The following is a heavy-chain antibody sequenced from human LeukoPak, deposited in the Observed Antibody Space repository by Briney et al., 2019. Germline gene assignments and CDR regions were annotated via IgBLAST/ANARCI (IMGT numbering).Heavy chain of an antibody. J-gene: IGHJ4*02. CDR1: GFTFSSYG. Sequence: QSGGSLRLSCAASGFTFSSYGMHWVRQAPGKGLEWVAVISYDGSNKCYADSVKGRFTISRDNSKNTLYLQMNSLRAEDTAVYYCARDGEYCSSTSCSYFDYWGQGTLVTVSS. CDR2: ISYDGSNK. CDR3: ARDGEYCSSTSCSYFDY. V-gene: IGHV3-30*03. D-gene: IGHD2-2*01.